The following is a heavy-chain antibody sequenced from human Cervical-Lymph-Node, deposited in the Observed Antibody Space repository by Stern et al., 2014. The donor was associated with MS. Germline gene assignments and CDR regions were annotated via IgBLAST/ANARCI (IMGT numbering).Heavy chain of an antibody. CDR3: ARDRRAFLDY. Sequence: EMQLVESGGGLVQPGGSLRLSCVASGFSFGTSWMSWVRQPPGGGLEWVANIRQDGYDKFYVDSVKGRFTISRDNARNSLYLQMNSLTVADTAVYYCARDRRAFLDYWGQGTHVAVSS. CDR2: IRQDGYDK. D-gene: IGHD2/OR15-2a*01. CDR1: GFSFGTSW. J-gene: IGHJ4*02. V-gene: IGHV3-7*01.